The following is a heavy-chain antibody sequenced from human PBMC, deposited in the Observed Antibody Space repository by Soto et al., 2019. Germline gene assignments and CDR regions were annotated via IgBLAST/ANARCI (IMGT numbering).Heavy chain of an antibody. CDR1: GFTFNIYA. CDR3: VKEGYMRSDWYGQFDY. V-gene: IGHV3-64D*06. D-gene: IGHD6-19*01. CDR2: ISSYGADR. J-gene: IGHJ4*02. Sequence: GGSLRLSCSASGFTFNIYAMHWVRQAPGKGLEFVSAISSYGADRYYADSVKGRFAISRDNSKNTLYLQMSSLRAEDTALYYCVKEGYMRSDWYGQFDYWGQGALVTSPQ.